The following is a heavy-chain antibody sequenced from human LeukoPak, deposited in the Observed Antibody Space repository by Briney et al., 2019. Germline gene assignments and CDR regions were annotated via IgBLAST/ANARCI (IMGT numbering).Heavy chain of an antibody. V-gene: IGHV3-30*04. CDR3: AKERVLRYFDWLFDLDY. Sequence: PGGSLRLSCAASAFTVSSYAMHWVRPAPGKGREWGVVISYDGSNKYYADSVKGRFTISRDKSKNKLYLQMNSLTADETPVYYCAKERVLRYFDWLFDLDYWGQGTLVTVSS. J-gene: IGHJ4*02. CDR2: ISYDGSNK. D-gene: IGHD3-9*01. CDR1: AFTVSSYA.